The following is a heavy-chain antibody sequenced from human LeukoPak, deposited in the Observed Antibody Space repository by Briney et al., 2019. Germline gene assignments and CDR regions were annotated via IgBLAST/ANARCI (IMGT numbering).Heavy chain of an antibody. D-gene: IGHD1-14*01. V-gene: IGHV4-4*07. J-gene: IGHJ4*02. CDR1: GASVSSYY. CDR3: AREGRSTTDAY. CDR2: ISSSGST. Sequence: SETLSLTCSVSGASVSSYYWTWIRQRAGKGLEWIGRISSSGSTNYNPSLKSRVTMSVDTSENQFSLKLSSVTAADTAVYYCAREGRSTTDAYWGQGTLVTVSS.